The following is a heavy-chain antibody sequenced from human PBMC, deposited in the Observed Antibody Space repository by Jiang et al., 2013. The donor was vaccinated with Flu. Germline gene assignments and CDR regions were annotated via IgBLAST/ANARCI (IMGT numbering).Heavy chain of an antibody. Sequence: SSVKVSCKASGGTFSSYTISWVRQAPGQGLEWMGGIIPIFGTANYAQKFQGRVTITADESTSTAYLELSSLRSEDTAMYYCARDSISMVRGAAAWDYYGMDVWGQGTTVTVS. CDR3: ARDSISMVRGAAAWDYYGMDV. V-gene: IGHV1-69*01. CDR2: IIPIFGTA. J-gene: IGHJ6*02. D-gene: IGHD3-10*01. CDR1: GGTFSSYT.